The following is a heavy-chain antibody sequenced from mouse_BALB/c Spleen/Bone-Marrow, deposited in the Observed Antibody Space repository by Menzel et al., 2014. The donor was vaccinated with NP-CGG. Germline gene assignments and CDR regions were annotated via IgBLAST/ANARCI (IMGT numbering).Heavy chain of an antibody. V-gene: IGHV5-9-2*01. CDR2: ISGGGSYN. CDR1: GFTFSSYG. D-gene: IGHD2-4*01. CDR3: ARLYYDYDGGAY. Sequence: EVMLVESGGGLVKPGGSLKLSCAASGFTFSSYGMSWVRQTPEKRLEWVATISGGGSYNYYPDSVKGRFTISRDNAKNNLCLQMSSLRSEDTALYYCARLYYDYDGGAYWGQGTLVTVSA. J-gene: IGHJ3*01.